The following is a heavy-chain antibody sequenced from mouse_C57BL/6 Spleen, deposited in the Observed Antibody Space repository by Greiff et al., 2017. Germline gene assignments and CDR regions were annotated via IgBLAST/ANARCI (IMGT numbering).Heavy chain of an antibody. Sequence: ESGPGLVKPSQSLSLTCSVTGYSITSGYYWNWIRQFPGNKLEWMGYISYDGSNNYNPSLKNRISITRDTSKNQFFLKLNSVTTEDTATYYCARVKGYYGFDYWGQGTTLTVSS. CDR2: ISYDGSN. V-gene: IGHV3-6*01. J-gene: IGHJ2*01. CDR3: ARVKGYYGFDY. D-gene: IGHD1-1*01. CDR1: GYSITSGYY.